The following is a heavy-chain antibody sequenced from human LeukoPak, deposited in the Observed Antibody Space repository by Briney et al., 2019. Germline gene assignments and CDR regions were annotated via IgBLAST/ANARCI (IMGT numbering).Heavy chain of an antibody. J-gene: IGHJ5*02. V-gene: IGHV4-39*07. CDR3: ARASVVVVAATDNWFDP. Sequence: SETLSLTCTVSGGSISSSSYYWGWIRQPPGKGLEWIGSIYYSGSTYYNPSLKSRVTISVDTSKDQFSLKLSSVTAADTAVYYCARASVVVVAATDNWFDPWGQGTLVTVSS. CDR2: IYYSGST. D-gene: IGHD2-15*01. CDR1: GGSISSSSYY.